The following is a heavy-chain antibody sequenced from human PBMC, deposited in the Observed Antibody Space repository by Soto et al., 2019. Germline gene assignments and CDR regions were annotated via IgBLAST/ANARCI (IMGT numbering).Heavy chain of an antibody. CDR1: GGSISSYY. D-gene: IGHD6-13*01. V-gene: IGHV4-59*01. CDR3: ARDSGYSSSWYEVRTYYYYGMDG. CDR2: IYYSGST. J-gene: IGHJ6*02. Sequence: SETLSLTCTVSGGSISSYYWSWIRPPPGKGLEWIGYIYYSGSTNYNPSLKGRVTISVDTSKNQFSLKLSSVTAADTAVYYCARDSGYSSSWYEVRTYYYYGMDGWGQGTTVTVSS.